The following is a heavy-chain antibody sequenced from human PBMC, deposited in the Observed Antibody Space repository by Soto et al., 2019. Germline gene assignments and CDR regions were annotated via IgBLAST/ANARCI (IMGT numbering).Heavy chain of an antibody. Sequence: ASVKVSCKASGYTFTSYGISWVRQAPGQGLEWMGWISAYNGNTNYAQKLQGRVTMTTDTSTSTAYMELRSLRSDDTAVYYCARGGVYYDILTGNPNNWFDPWGQGTLVTAPQ. J-gene: IGHJ5*02. CDR3: ARGGVYYDILTGNPNNWFDP. D-gene: IGHD3-9*01. CDR1: GYTFTSYG. V-gene: IGHV1-18*01. CDR2: ISAYNGNT.